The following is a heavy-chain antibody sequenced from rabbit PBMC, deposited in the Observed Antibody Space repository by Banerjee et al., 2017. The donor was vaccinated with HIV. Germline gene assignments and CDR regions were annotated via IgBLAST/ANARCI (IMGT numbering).Heavy chain of an antibody. CDR2: INTATGKG. V-gene: IGHV1S45*01. CDR1: GFSFSDRDV. J-gene: IGHJ6*01. Sequence: QEQLEESGGGLVKPEGSLTLTCKASGFSFSDRDVMCWVRQAPGKGLEWIACINTATGKGVYASWAKGRFTISRTSSTTVTLQVTRLTAADTATYFCARDTSSSFSSYGMDLRGPGTLVTVS. D-gene: IGHD1-1*01. CDR3: ARDTSSSFSSYGMDL.